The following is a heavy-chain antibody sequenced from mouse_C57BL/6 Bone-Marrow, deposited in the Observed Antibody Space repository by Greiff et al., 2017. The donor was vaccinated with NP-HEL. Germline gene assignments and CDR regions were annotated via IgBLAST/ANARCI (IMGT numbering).Heavy chain of an antibody. CDR2: ISYDGSN. J-gene: IGHJ2*01. D-gene: IGHD1-1*01. CDR1: GYSITSGYY. Sequence: ESGPGLVKPSQSLSLTCSVTGYSITSGYYWNWLRQFPGNNLEWMGYISYDGSNNYNPSLKNRISITRDTSNNKFFRRLNSVTTEDTATYYGARLGDGSSSFDYWGQGTTLTVSS. CDR3: ARLGDGSSSFDY. V-gene: IGHV3-6*01.